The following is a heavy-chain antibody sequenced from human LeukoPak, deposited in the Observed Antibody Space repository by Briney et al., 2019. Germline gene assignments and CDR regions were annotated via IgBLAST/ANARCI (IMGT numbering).Heavy chain of an antibody. D-gene: IGHD3-22*01. CDR2: ISWNSGSI. CDR1: GFTFSSYW. V-gene: IGHV3-9*01. J-gene: IGHJ4*02. Sequence: GGSLRLSCAASGFTFSSYWMHWVRQAPGKGLEWVSGISWNSGSIGYADSVKGRFTISRDNAKNSLYLQMNSLRAEDTALYYCAKGYDNYYDSSGSLDYWGQGTLVTVSS. CDR3: AKGYDNYYDSSGSLDY.